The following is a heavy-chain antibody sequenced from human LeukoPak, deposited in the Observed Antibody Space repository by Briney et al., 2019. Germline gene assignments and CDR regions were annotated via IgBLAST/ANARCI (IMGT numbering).Heavy chain of an antibody. CDR1: GGSISSSSYY. Sequence: SETLSLTCTVSGGSISSSSYYWSWIRQPPGKGLEWIGYIYYSGSTNYNPSLKSRVTISVDTSKNQFSLKLSSVTAADTAVYYCARGSPTRPAPKGYYYMDVWGKGTTVTISS. V-gene: IGHV4-61*01. D-gene: IGHD2-15*01. J-gene: IGHJ6*03. CDR3: ARGSPTRPAPKGYYYMDV. CDR2: IYYSGST.